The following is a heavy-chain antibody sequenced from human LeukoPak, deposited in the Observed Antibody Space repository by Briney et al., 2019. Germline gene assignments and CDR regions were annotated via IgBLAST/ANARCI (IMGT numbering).Heavy chain of an antibody. V-gene: IGHV1-18*01. CDR1: GYSLTELS. J-gene: IGHJ4*02. CDR2: ISAYNGNT. D-gene: IGHD3-10*01. CDR3: ARFRAGVGEPYGDY. Sequence: ASVKVSCKVSGYSLTELSIHWVRQAPGQGLECMGWISAYNGNTNYVQKLKGRVTMTTDTSTSTAYMELRSLTSDDTAVYYCARFRAGVGEPYGDYWGQGTLVTVSS.